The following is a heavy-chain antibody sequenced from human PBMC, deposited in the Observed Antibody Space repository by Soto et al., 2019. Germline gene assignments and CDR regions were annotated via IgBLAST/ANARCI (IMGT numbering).Heavy chain of an antibody. CDR3: AKGGAGRGGYYYYGMDV. CDR1: GGSISSSNW. CDR2: IYHSGST. J-gene: IGHJ6*02. D-gene: IGHD6-13*01. Sequence: QVQLQESGPGLVKPSGTLSLTCAVSGGSISSSNWWRWVRQPPGKGLEWIGEIYHSGSTNYNPSRRSRVTISVDKSKNQFSLKLSSVTAADTAVYYCAKGGAGRGGYYYYGMDVWGQGTTVTVSS. V-gene: IGHV4-4*02.